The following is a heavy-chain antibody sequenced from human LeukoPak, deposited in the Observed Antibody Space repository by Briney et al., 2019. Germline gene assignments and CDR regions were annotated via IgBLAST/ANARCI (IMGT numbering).Heavy chain of an antibody. CDR3: AKTSSTVNPRDFDY. D-gene: IGHD4-17*01. CDR2: ISYDGSNK. CDR1: GFTFSSYA. V-gene: IGHV3-30*04. Sequence: GRSLRLSCAASGFTFSSYAMHWVRQAPGKGLEWVAVISYDGSNKYYADSVKGRFTISRDNSKNTLYLQMNSLRAEDTAVYYCAKTSSTVNPRDFDYWGQGTLVTVSS. J-gene: IGHJ4*02.